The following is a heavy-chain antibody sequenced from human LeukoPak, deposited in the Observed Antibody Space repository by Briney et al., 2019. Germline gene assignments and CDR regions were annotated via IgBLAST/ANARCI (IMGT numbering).Heavy chain of an antibody. J-gene: IGHJ6*02. CDR3: ARDRYYYGMDV. CDR1: GGSISSYY. CDR2: IYYSGST. V-gene: IGHV4-59*01. Sequence: SETLSLTCTVSGGSISSYYWSWIRQPPGKGLEWIGYIYYSGSTNYNPSLESRVTISVDTSKNQFSLKLSSVTAADTAVYYCARDRYYYGMDVWGQGTTVTVSS.